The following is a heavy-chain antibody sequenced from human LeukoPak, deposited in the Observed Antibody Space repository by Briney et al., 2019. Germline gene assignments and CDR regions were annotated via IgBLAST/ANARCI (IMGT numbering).Heavy chain of an antibody. V-gene: IGHV4-4*07. CDR2: IYTSGST. D-gene: IGHD2-8*01. CDR3: AGGGVLVVYALHGAFDI. Sequence: SETLSLTCTVSGGSISSYYWSWIRQPAGKGLEWIGRIYTSGSTNYNPSLKSRVTMSVDTSKNQFSLKLSSVTAADTAVYYCAGGGVLVVYALHGAFDIWGQGTMVTVSS. J-gene: IGHJ3*02. CDR1: GGSISSYY.